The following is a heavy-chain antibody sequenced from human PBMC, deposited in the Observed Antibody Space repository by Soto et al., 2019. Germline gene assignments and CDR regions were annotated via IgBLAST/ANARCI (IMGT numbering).Heavy chain of an antibody. V-gene: IGHV3-33*01. CDR3: ARDGGCRDGYTVGCNWFDP. Sequence: GGSLRLSCAASGFTFSSYGMHWVRQAPGKGLVLLAVIWYDGSNKYYADSVKGRFTISRDNSKNTLYLQMNSLRAEDTAVYYCARDGGCRDGYTVGCNWFDPWGQGTLVTVSS. J-gene: IGHJ5*02. D-gene: IGHD5-12*01. CDR1: GFTFSSYG. CDR2: IWYDGSNK.